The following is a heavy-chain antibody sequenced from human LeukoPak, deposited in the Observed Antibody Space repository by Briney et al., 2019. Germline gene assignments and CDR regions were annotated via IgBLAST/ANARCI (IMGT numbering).Heavy chain of an antibody. CDR2: IHGNGNT. J-gene: IGHJ6*02. Sequence: GGSLRLSCAASGFIVSRSYMTWVRQAPGKGLEWVSVIHGNGNTYYADSVKGRFTISRDNSKNTLYLQMNSLRAEDTAVYYCARDSQGADDYGGNSDDYYYYGMDVWGQGTTVTVSS. CDR3: ARDSQGADDYGGNSDDYYYYGMDV. D-gene: IGHD4-23*01. CDR1: GFIVSRSY. V-gene: IGHV3-66*03.